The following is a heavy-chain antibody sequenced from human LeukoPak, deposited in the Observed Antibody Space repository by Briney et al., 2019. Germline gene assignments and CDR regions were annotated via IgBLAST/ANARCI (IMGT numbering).Heavy chain of an antibody. Sequence: PGGSLRLSCAASGFTFSSYTMNWVRQAPGKGLEWVSSISSSSRYLYYVDSVKGRFTISRDDDKNSLYLQMDSLRAGDTAVYYCARARYSSSSGSDSWGQGTLVTVSS. CDR2: ISSSSRYL. CDR3: ARARYSSSSGSDS. V-gene: IGHV3-21*01. CDR1: GFTFSSYT. J-gene: IGHJ4*02. D-gene: IGHD6-6*01.